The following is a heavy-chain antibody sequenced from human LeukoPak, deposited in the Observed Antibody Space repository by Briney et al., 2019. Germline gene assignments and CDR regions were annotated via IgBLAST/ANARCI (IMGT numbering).Heavy chain of an antibody. D-gene: IGHD3-10*01. CDR2: IYSGGST. Sequence: GGSLRLSCAASGFTVSSNYMSWVRQAPGKGLEWVSVIYSGGSTYYADSVKGRFTISRDNSKNTLYLQMNSRRAEDTAVYYCARDRDYYYGMDVWGQGTTVTVSS. CDR3: ARDRDYYYGMDV. CDR1: GFTVSSNY. V-gene: IGHV3-53*01. J-gene: IGHJ6*02.